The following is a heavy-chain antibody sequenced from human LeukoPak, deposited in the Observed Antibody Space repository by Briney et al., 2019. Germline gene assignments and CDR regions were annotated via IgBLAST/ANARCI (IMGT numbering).Heavy chain of an antibody. CDR2: ISSSSSYI. D-gene: IGHD4-17*01. J-gene: IGHJ6*02. CDR1: GFTFSSYS. CDR3: ARGGDDYGDFPTYGMDV. V-gene: IGHV3-21*01. Sequence: GGSLRLSCEASGFTFSSYSMNWVRQAPGKGLEWVSSISSSSSYIYYADSVKGRFTISRDNAKNSLYLQMNSLRAEDTAVYYCARGGDDYGDFPTYGMDVWGQGTTVTVSS.